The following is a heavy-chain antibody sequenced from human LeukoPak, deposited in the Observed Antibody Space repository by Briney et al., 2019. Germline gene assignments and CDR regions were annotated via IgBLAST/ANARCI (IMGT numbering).Heavy chain of an antibody. CDR1: GYTFTAYN. Sequence: ASVKVSCKTSGYTFTAYNIHWVRQAPGQGLEWMGWINPNSGDTTYAQKFQDRVTMTRETSISTAYMELSGLRSDDTAVYYCAPATMTFDYWGQGTLVTVSS. V-gene: IGHV1-2*02. CDR2: INPNSGDT. J-gene: IGHJ4*02. CDR3: APATMTFDY. D-gene: IGHD2-21*02.